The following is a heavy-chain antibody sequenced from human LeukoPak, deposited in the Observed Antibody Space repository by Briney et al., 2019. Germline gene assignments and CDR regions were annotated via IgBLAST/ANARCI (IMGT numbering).Heavy chain of an antibody. J-gene: IGHJ6*03. CDR3: ARLAYCSNDVCYSNYYYSMDV. CDR1: GYTFSSYW. Sequence: GESLKISCKDSGYTFSSYWIGWVRQMPGKGLEWMGIIYPDDSDTRYSPSFQGQVTISADKSISTAYLQWSSLKASDTAVYYCARLAYCSNDVCYSNYYYSMDVWGKGTTVTVSS. D-gene: IGHD2-8*01. V-gene: IGHV5-51*01. CDR2: IYPDDSDT.